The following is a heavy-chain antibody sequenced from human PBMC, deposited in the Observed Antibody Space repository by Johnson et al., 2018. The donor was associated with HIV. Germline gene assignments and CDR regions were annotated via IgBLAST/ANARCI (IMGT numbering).Heavy chain of an antibody. Sequence: VQLVESGGGLIQPGRSLRLSCTGSGVTFRKFAMGWVRRAPGKGLEWIGFITSTADGGTTQYAASVRGRFTISRDDSKSIAYQQMNSLKAEDTAVYYGISAERAAAGFLTWGQGAMVTVSS. J-gene: IGHJ3*01. CDR3: ISAERAAAGFLT. CDR2: ITSTADGGTT. CDR1: GVTFRKFA. V-gene: IGHV3-49*04. D-gene: IGHD6-13*01.